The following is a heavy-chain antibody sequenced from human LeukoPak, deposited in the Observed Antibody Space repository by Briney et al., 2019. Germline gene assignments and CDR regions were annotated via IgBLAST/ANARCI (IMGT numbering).Heavy chain of an antibody. CDR3: ARAPSKLSWFDP. V-gene: IGHV1-18*01. D-gene: IGHD4-23*01. J-gene: IGHJ5*02. CDR2: INAYNGNT. Sequence: ASVKVSCKASGYTFTSYGISWVRQAPGQGLEWMGWINAYNGNTNYAQKLQGRVTMTTDTSTSTAYMEVRSLTSDDTAVYYCARAPSKLSWFDPWGQGTLVTVSS. CDR1: GYTFTSYG.